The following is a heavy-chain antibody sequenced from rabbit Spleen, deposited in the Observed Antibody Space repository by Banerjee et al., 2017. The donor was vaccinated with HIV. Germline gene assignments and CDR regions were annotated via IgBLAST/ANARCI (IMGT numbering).Heavy chain of an antibody. CDR3: ARDLTDIIGWNFGW. J-gene: IGHJ4*01. CDR1: GFSFSSSYY. CDR2: IYSSNIIT. Sequence: QEQLEESGGDLVKPEGSLTLTCTASGFSFSSSYYMYWVRQAPGKGLEWIGCIYSSNIITWYATWAKGRVTISRTSSTTVTLQMTSLTAADTATYFCARDLTDIIGWNFGWWGPGTLVTVS. V-gene: IGHV1S45*01. D-gene: IGHD1-1*01.